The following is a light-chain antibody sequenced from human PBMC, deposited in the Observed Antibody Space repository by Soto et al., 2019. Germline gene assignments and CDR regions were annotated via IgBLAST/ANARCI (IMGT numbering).Light chain of an antibody. CDR2: GAS. J-gene: IGKJ1*01. CDR1: QSVSSN. Sequence: EIVMTQSPATLSVSPGERATLSCRASQSVSSNLAWYQQKPGQAPRLLIYGASTRATGIPARFSGSGSGTESTLTISSRQSEDFAVSYCQQYNNWPPWTFGQGTKVEIK. CDR3: QQYNNWPPWT. V-gene: IGKV3-15*01.